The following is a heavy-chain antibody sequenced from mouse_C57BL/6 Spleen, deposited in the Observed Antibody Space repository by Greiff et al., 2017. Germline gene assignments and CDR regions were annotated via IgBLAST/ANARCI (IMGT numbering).Heavy chain of an antibody. CDR1: GYTFTSYW. Sequence: VQLQQPGAELVKPGASVKMSCKASGYTFTSYWITWVKQRPGQGLEWIGDIYPGSGSTNYNEKFKSKATLTLDTSSSTAYMQLSSLTSEDSAVYYCARGSGTIDYWGQGTTLTVSS. D-gene: IGHD3-3*01. CDR3: ARGSGTIDY. J-gene: IGHJ2*01. V-gene: IGHV1-55*01. CDR2: IYPGSGST.